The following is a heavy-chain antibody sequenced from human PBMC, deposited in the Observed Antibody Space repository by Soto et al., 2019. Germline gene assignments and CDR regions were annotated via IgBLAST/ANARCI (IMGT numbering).Heavy chain of an antibody. D-gene: IGHD3-22*01. CDR2: ISYDGSNK. V-gene: IGHV3-30-3*01. J-gene: IGHJ3*02. CDR1: GFTFSSYA. Sequence: VGSLRLSGAASGFTFSSYAMHWVRQARGKGLEWVAVISYDGSNKYYADSVKGRFTISRDNSKNTLYLQMNSLRAEDTAVYYCARLYYYDSSGYFLEDAFDIWGQGTMVTVSS. CDR3: ARLYYYDSSGYFLEDAFDI.